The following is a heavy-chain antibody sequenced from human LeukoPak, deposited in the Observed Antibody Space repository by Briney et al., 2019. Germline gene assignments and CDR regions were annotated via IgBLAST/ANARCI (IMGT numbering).Heavy chain of an antibody. CDR3: ARDFVYPYYFDY. V-gene: IGHV4-4*02. CDR2: IYHSGST. CDR1: GGSISSSNW. Sequence: PSETLSLTCAVSGGSISSSNWWSWVRQPPGKGLGWIGEIYHSGSTNYNPSLKSRVTISVDKSKNQFSLKLSSVTAADTAVYYCARDFVYPYYFDYWGQGTLVTVSS. D-gene: IGHD3-3*01. J-gene: IGHJ4*02.